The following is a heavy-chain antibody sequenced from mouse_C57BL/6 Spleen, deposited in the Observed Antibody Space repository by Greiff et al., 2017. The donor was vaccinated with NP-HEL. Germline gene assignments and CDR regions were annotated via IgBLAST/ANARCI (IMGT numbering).Heavy chain of an antibody. CDR1: GYTFTSYW. CDR3: SNWDDYFDY. J-gene: IGHJ2*01. Sequence: QVQLQQPGAELVKPGASVKLSCKASGYTFTSYWMHWVKQRPGQGLEWIGMIHPNSGSTNYNEKFKSKAPLTLDKSASTAYMQLSSLTSEDSAVYYCSNWDDYFDYWGQGTTLTVSS. D-gene: IGHD4-1*01. CDR2: IHPNSGST. V-gene: IGHV1-64*01.